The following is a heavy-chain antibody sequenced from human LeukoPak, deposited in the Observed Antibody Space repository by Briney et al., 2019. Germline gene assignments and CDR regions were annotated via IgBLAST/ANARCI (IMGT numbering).Heavy chain of an antibody. CDR1: GFSVSSTY. Sequence: GGSLRLSCAASGFSVSSTYMSWVRRAPGKGLEWVSLIYTSGSTFYADSVMGRFTISRDNSKNTLFLQMNCLRAADSAVYYSTRDRAGTQSWVEFDLWGQGTLVTVSS. J-gene: IGHJ5*02. V-gene: IGHV3-66*03. CDR2: IYTSGST. D-gene: IGHD3-10*01. CDR3: TRDRAGTQSWVEFDL.